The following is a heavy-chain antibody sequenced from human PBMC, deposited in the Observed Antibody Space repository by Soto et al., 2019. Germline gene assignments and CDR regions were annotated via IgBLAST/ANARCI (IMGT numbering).Heavy chain of an antibody. CDR1: GYTFTSYG. Sequence: GASVKVSCKASGYTFTSYGIHWVRQAPGQRLEWMGWINAGNGNTKYSQKFQGRVTITRDTSASTAYMELSSLRSEDTAVYYCACIFSGGYSYGFYYYGLDVWGQGTTVTVSS. CDR3: ACIFSGGYSYGFYYYGLDV. CDR2: INAGNGNT. J-gene: IGHJ6*02. D-gene: IGHD5-18*01. V-gene: IGHV1-3*01.